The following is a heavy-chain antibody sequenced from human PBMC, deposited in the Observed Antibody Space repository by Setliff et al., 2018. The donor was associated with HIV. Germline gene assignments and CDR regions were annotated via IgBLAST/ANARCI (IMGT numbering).Heavy chain of an antibody. D-gene: IGHD3-10*01. CDR3: ASGRGIYGSGALEAYDI. CDR2: ISGYGNR. CDR1: GYTFNNYG. V-gene: IGHV1-18*01. J-gene: IGHJ3*02. Sequence: ASVKVSCKASGYTFNNYGVMWVRQAPGQGLEWMEWISGYGNRKYAQKFEGRLTVTTDTSTSTAYMELRTLRSDDTAVYFCASGRGIYGSGALEAYDIWGQGTMVT.